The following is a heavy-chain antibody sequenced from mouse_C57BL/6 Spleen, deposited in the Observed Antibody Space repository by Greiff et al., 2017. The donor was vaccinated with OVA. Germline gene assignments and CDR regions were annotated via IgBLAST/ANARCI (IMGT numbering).Heavy chain of an antibody. V-gene: IGHV1-69*01. D-gene: IGHD1-1*01. J-gene: IGHJ3*01. CDR2: IDPSDSYT. Sequence: QVQLKQPGAELVMPGASVKLSCKASGYTFTSYWMHWVKQRPGQGLEWIGEIDPSDSYTNYNQKFKGKSTLTVDKSSSTAYMQLSSLTSEDSAVYDCAGGYGSSYGAWFAYWGQGTLVTVSA. CDR3: AGGYGSSYGAWFAY. CDR1: GYTFTSYW.